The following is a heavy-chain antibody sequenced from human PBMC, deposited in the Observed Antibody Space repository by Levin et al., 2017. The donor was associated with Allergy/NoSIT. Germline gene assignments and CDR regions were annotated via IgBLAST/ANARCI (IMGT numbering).Heavy chain of an antibody. Sequence: GGSLRLSCAASGFTFSSYGMHWVRQAPGKGLEWVAVISYDGSNKYYADSVKGRFTISRDNSKNTLYLQMNSLRAEDTAVYYCAKDLYSSGWYAGYWGQGTLVTVSS. CDR2: ISYDGSNK. CDR1: GFTFSSYG. CDR3: AKDLYSSGWYAGY. D-gene: IGHD6-19*01. J-gene: IGHJ4*02. V-gene: IGHV3-30*18.